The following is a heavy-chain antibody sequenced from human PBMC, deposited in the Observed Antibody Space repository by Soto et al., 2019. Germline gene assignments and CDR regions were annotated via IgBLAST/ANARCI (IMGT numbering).Heavy chain of an antibody. V-gene: IGHV1-46*01. Sequence: QVQLVQSGAEVKKPGASVKVSCKTSGYTFTSYNIHWVRQAPGQGLEWMAIIDPSGGSTTYAQKFQGRVTVTRDTSTSTVYMELSSLRSEDTAIYYCARGRGRGAARIHHYFDYWGQGTLVTVSS. CDR1: GYTFTSYN. J-gene: IGHJ4*02. CDR2: IDPSGGST. CDR3: ARGRGRGAARIHHYFDY. D-gene: IGHD6-6*01.